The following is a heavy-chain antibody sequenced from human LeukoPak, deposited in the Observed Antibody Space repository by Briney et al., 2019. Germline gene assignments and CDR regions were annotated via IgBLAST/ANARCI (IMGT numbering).Heavy chain of an antibody. CDR1: GFTFSSYA. V-gene: IGHV3-23*01. J-gene: IGHJ4*02. Sequence: GGSLRLSCAASGFTFSSYAMSWVRQAPGKGLEWVSAISGSGGSTYYADSVKGRFTISRDNSKNTLYLQMNSLRAEDTAVYYCAKSRFYYDSTGYTLDHWGQGTLVTVSS. CDR3: AKSRFYYDSTGYTLDH. CDR2: ISGSGGST. D-gene: IGHD3-22*01.